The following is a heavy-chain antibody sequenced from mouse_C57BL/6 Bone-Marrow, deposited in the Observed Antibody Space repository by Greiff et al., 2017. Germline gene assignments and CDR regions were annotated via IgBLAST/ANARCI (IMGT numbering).Heavy chain of an antibody. CDR1: GYTFTSYG. Sequence: QVQLQQSGAELARPGASVKLSCKASGYTFTSYGISWVKQRTGQGLEWIGEIYPRSGNTYYNEKVKGKATLTADKSSSTAYMELRSLTSEDSAVYFCARGRITTVVAPFAYWGQGTLVTVSA. D-gene: IGHD1-1*01. CDR2: IYPRSGNT. J-gene: IGHJ3*01. V-gene: IGHV1-81*01. CDR3: ARGRITTVVAPFAY.